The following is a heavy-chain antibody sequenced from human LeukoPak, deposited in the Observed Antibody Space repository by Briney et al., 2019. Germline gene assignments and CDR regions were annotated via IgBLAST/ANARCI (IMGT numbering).Heavy chain of an antibody. CDR3: ARGSRLGVVERDAFDI. CDR2: IYSAGST. J-gene: IGHJ3*02. D-gene: IGHD3-3*01. Sequence: GGSLRLSCTVSGFTVSSNSMSWVRQAPGKGLEWVSFIYSAGSTHYSDSVKGRFTISIDNSKNTLYLQMNSLRAEDTAVYYCARGSRLGVVERDAFDIWGQGTMVTVSS. CDR1: GFTVSSNS. V-gene: IGHV3-53*01.